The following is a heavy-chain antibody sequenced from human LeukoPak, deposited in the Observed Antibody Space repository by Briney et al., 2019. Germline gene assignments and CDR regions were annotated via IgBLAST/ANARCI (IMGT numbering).Heavy chain of an antibody. D-gene: IGHD2-8*02. Sequence: SETLSLTCPVSSGSISSGVYYWSWIRQHPGKGLEWIGYIYYSGSTNYNPSLKSRVTISVDTSKNQFSLKLSSVTAADTAVYYCARHSSGGGPFDYWGQGTLVPVSS. CDR2: IYYSGST. CDR3: ARHSSGGGPFDY. J-gene: IGHJ4*02. CDR1: SGSISSGVYY. V-gene: IGHV4-61*08.